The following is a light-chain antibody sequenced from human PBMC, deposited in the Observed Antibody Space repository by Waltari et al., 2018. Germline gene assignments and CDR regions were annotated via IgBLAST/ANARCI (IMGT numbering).Light chain of an antibody. CDR1: QSVSNK. J-gene: IGKJ3*01. CDR3: QQYNNWPFT. Sequence: DIVMIQSPGTLSVSPGERATLSCRASQSVSNKVAWFQQKPGQAPRLLIYHASARATGVPARFSGSASGTEFTLTISSLQSEDFGVYYCQQYNNWPFTFGPGTKMAIK. V-gene: IGKV3-15*01. CDR2: HAS.